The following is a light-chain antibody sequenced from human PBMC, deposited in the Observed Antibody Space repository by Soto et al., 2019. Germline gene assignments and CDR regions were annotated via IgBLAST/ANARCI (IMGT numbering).Light chain of an antibody. CDR2: NNN. Sequence: QSVLTQPPSASGTPGQGVTISWSGSSSNIGSNSVYWYQQLPGTAPKLLIYNNNQRPSGVPDRFSASKSGTSASLAIRGLRSDDEADYYCSSWDGSLSGYVFGAGTKLTGL. V-gene: IGLV1-47*02. CDR3: SSWDGSLSGYV. J-gene: IGLJ1*01. CDR1: SSNIGSNS.